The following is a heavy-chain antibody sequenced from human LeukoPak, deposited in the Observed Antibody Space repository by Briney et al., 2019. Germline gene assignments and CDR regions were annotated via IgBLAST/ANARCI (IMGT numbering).Heavy chain of an antibody. V-gene: IGHV1-8*01. CDR2: MNPNTGNT. CDR3: ARVSPLDYYDTSGYYY. D-gene: IGHD3-22*01. J-gene: IGHJ4*02. Sequence: ASVKVSCKASGYAFSNHDINWVRQATGQGLEWMGWMNPNTGNTGYAQKFQGRVTMTRNTSISTAYMELSGLRSEDTAVYYCARVSPLDYYDTSGYYYWGQGTLVTVSS. CDR1: GYAFSNHD.